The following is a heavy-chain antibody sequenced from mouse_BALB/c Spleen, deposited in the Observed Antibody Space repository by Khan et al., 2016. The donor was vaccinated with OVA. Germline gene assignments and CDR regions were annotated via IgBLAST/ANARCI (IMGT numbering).Heavy chain of an antibody. CDR3: SRIKKIVATYFDY. D-gene: IGHD1-1*01. V-gene: IGHV1S81*02. CDR1: GYTFTSYW. Sequence: QVQLQQSGAELVKAGASVKMSCKASGYTFTSYWMHWVKQRLGQGLEGFAETNPTTGRPYYNEKFKSKAKLTVDKTSSTAYMLLSGPTFEDSAVDYCSRIKKIVATYFDYWGQGTTLTVSS. CDR2: TNPTTGRP. J-gene: IGHJ2*01.